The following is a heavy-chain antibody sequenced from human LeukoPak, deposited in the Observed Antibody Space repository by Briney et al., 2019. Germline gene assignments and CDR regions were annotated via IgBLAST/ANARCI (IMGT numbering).Heavy chain of an antibody. V-gene: IGHV1-69*13. CDR2: IIPIFGTA. CDR3: CSYYYDSSGCYYGPFDY. Sequence: SVKVSCKASGGTFSSYAISWVRQAPGQGLEWMGGIIPIFGTANYAQKFQGRVTITADESTSTAYMELSSLRSEDTAVYYCCSYYYDSSGCYYGPFDYWGQGTLATVSS. CDR1: GGTFSSYA. D-gene: IGHD3-22*01. J-gene: IGHJ4*02.